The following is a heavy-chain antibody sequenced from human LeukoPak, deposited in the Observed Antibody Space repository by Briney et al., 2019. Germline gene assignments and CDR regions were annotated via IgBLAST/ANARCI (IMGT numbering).Heavy chain of an antibody. J-gene: IGHJ4*02. V-gene: IGHV4-59*01. CDR2: IYYSGCT. CDR3: ARGLYVTFDY. Sequence: SETLSLTCTVSGGSISSYYWSWIRQPPGKGLEWIGYIYYSGCTNYNPSLKSRVTISVDTSKNQFSLKLSSVTAADTAVYYCARGLYVTFDYWGQGTLVTVSS. CDR1: GGSISSYY. D-gene: IGHD3-16*01.